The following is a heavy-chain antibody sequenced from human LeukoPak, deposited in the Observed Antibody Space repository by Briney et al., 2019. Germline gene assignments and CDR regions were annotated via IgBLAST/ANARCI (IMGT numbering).Heavy chain of an antibody. D-gene: IGHD2-15*01. J-gene: IGHJ5*02. CDR2: IYYSGST. V-gene: IGHV4-39*07. CDR1: GGSISSSSYY. CDR3: AREGSGRTDNWFDP. Sequence: PSETLSLTCTVSGGSISSSSYYWGWIRQPPGKGLEWIGSIYYSGSTYYNPSLKSRVTISVDTSKNQFSLKLSSVTAADTAVYYCAREGSGRTDNWFDPWGQGTLVTVSS.